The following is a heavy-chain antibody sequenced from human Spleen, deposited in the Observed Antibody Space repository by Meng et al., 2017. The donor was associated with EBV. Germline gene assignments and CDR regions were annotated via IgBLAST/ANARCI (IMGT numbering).Heavy chain of an antibody. CDR1: GESLSGYY. V-gene: IGHV4-34*01. CDR3: ARGSSSGWYYEYFQH. J-gene: IGHJ1*01. CDR2: INHSGST. Sequence: VQLQQWGAGPLKPSETLSLTCAVHGESLSGYYWSWIRQPPGKGLEWIGQINHSGSTNYNPSLKSRVTISVDTSKNHFSLTLSSVTAADTAVYYCARGSSSGWYYEYFQHWGQGTLVTVSS. D-gene: IGHD6-19*01.